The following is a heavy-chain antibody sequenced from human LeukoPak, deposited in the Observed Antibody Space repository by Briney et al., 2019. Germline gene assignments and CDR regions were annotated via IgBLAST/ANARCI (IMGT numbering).Heavy chain of an antibody. V-gene: IGHV1-18*01. CDR2: ISAYNGNT. J-gene: IGHJ4*02. CDR3: ARLHYYDSSGYYAY. CDR1: GYTFTSYG. Sequence: ASVKASCKASGYTFTSYGISWERQAPGQGLEWMGWISAYNGNTNYAQKLQGRVTMTTDTSTSTAYMELRSLRSDDTAVYYCARLHYYDSSGYYAYWGQGTLVTVSS. D-gene: IGHD3-22*01.